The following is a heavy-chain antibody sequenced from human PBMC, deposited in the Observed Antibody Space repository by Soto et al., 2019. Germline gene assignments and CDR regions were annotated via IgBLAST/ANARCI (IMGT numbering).Heavy chain of an antibody. CDR3: AKRLLSQSFDY. CDR2: ISESGDNT. CDR1: GFSFSAFG. J-gene: IGHJ4*02. Sequence: GSLRLSCAASGFSFSAFGMAWVRQTPGKGLEWVSAISESGDNTYYADSVKGRLTISRDNSKNTMYLEMSSLRAEDTAVYYCAKRLLSQSFDYWGQGTLVTVSS. V-gene: IGHV3-23*01.